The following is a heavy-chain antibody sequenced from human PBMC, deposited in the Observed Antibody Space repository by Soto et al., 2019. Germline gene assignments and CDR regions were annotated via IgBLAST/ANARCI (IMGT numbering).Heavy chain of an antibody. Sequence: SETLSLTCTVSGVSISSSSYCWGWIRQPPGKGLEWIGSIYYSGSTYYNPSLKNRVTISVDTSKNQFSLKLSSVTAANTAVYYCVRHVGGSSLMDFDYWGQGTLVTVSS. J-gene: IGHJ4*02. CDR2: IYYSGST. CDR1: GVSISSSSYC. CDR3: VRHVGGSSLMDFDY. V-gene: IGHV4-39*01. D-gene: IGHD1-26*01.